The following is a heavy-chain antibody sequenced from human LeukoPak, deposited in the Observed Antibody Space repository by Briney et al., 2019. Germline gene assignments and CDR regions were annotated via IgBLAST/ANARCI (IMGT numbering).Heavy chain of an antibody. CDR1: GFTFSSYW. CDR3: ARDGNPYYYYNMDV. Sequence: GGPLRLSCAAPGFTFSSYWMSWVRQAPGKGLDGVATIKQDGSDKYFVDSVKGRFTISRDNAKNSLYLQMNSLRAEDTAVYYCARDGNPYYYYNMDVWGKGTTVTVSS. V-gene: IGHV3-7*01. CDR2: IKQDGSDK. D-gene: IGHD1-14*01. J-gene: IGHJ6*03.